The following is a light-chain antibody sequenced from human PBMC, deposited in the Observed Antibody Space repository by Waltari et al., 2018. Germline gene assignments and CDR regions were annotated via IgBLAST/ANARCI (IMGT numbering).Light chain of an antibody. CDR3: LQFDSLWT. Sequence: DIQMTQSPPTLSASVGARVTITFRASQSISSWLAWYQQKPGKAPKLLISKASILESGVPSRFSGSGFGTEFTLTISSLQPDDFATYYCLQFDSLWTFGQGTKVEIK. CDR2: KAS. J-gene: IGKJ1*01. V-gene: IGKV1-5*03. CDR1: QSISSW.